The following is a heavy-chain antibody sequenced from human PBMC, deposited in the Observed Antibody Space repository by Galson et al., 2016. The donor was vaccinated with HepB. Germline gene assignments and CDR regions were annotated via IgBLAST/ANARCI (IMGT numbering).Heavy chain of an antibody. CDR2: IDPSDSYT. CDR1: GYSFTSYW. D-gene: IGHD3-22*01. CDR3: ARHRYYYDSSGSYYGPYYVLGY. J-gene: IGHJ4*02. V-gene: IGHV5-10-1*01. Sequence: SGAEVKKPGESLRISRKGSGYSFTSYWISWVRQMPGKGLKWMGRIDPSDSYTNYSPSFQGHVTISADKSISTAYLQWSSLKASDTAMYYCARHRYYYDSSGSYYGPYYVLGYWGQGTLVTVSS.